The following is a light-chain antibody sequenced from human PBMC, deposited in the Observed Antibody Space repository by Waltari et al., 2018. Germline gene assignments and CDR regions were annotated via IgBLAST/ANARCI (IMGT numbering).Light chain of an antibody. CDR2: DTF. J-gene: IGKJ1*01. CDR3: QHYNTYRT. CDR1: QSVRSY. Sequence: EIVLTQSPATLSLSPGERATLSCRASQSVRSYLAWYQQKPGQAPRLLIYDTFNRASGIPARFSGSGSGTDFSLSISSLEPEDFAVYYCQHYNTYRTFGQGTKVEIK. V-gene: IGKV3-11*01.